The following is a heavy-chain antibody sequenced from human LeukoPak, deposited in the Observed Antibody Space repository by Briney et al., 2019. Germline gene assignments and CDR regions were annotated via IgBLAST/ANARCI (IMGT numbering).Heavy chain of an antibody. CDR3: ARDCAAAGTELCDY. CDR1: GFTFSSYW. CDR2: IKQDGSEK. D-gene: IGHD6-13*01. Sequence: PGGSLRLSCAASGFTFSSYWMSWVRQAPGKGLEWVANIKQDGSEKYYVDSVKGRFTISRDNAKNSLYLQMNSLRAEDTAVYYCARDCAAAGTELCDYWGQGTLVTVSS. V-gene: IGHV3-7*01. J-gene: IGHJ4*02.